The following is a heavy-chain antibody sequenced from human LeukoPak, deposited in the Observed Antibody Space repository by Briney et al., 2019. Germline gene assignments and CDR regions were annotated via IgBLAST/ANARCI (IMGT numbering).Heavy chain of an antibody. D-gene: IGHD3-22*01. CDR1: GFTFDDYG. Sequence: GGSLRLSCAASGFTFDDYGMSWVRQAPGKGLEWVSGINWNGGSTGYADSVKGRFTISRDNAKNSLYLQMNSLRAEDTALYYCASDGYYYDSSGQHSSYYFDYWGQGTLVTVSS. V-gene: IGHV3-20*04. CDR3: ASDGYYYDSSGQHSSYYFDY. J-gene: IGHJ4*02. CDR2: INWNGGST.